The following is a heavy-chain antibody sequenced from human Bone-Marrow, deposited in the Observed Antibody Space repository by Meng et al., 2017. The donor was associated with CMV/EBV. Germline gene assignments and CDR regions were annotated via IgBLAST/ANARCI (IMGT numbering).Heavy chain of an antibody. J-gene: IGHJ4*02. CDR1: GVSKSSSNW. D-gene: IGHD1-26*01. Sequence: LNCAVSGVSKSSSNWWSWVRQPPGKGLEWIGEIYHSGSTNYNPSLKSRVTISVDKSKNQFSLNLSSVTAADTAVYYCARRYSGSYWGWGQGTLVTVSS. CDR2: IYHSGST. CDR3: ARRYSGSYWG. V-gene: IGHV4-4*02.